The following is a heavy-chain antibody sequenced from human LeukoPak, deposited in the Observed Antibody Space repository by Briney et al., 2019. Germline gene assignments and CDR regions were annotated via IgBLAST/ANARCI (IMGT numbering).Heavy chain of an antibody. CDR2: IYYSGST. J-gene: IGHJ6*02. CDR1: GGSISSYY. CDR3: AREGVGLRYFDWLPRTRYYYYGMDV. Sequence: SETLSLTCTVSGGSISSYYWSWIRQPPGKGLEWIGYIYYSGSTYYNPSLKSRVTISVDTSKNQFSLKLSSVTAADTAVYYCAREGVGLRYFDWLPRTRYYYYGMDVWGQGTTVTVSS. D-gene: IGHD3-9*01. V-gene: IGHV4-59*12.